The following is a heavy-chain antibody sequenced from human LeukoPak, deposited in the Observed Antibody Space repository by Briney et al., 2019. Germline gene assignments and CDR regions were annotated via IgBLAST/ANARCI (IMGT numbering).Heavy chain of an antibody. CDR1: GYTFTSYG. CDR2: ISAYNGNT. D-gene: IGHD1-26*01. J-gene: IGHJ4*02. V-gene: IGHV1-18*04. Sequence: GASVKVSCKASGYTFTSYGISWVRQAPGQGLEWMGWISAYNGNTNYAQKLQGRVTMTTDTSTSTAYMELRSLRSDDTAVYYCARTEVGATGGYYFDYWGQGTLVTVSS. CDR3: ARTEVGATGGYYFDY.